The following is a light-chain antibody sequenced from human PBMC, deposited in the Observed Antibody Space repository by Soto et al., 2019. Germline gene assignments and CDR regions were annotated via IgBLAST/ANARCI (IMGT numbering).Light chain of an antibody. CDR2: EVS. CDR1: SSDVGGYSY. V-gene: IGLV2-14*01. J-gene: IGLJ3*02. CDR3: GTWDSSLNTGWV. Sequence: QSALTQPASVSGSPGQSITISCTGTSSDVGGYSYVSWYQQHPGKTPKLMIYEVSNRPSGVSHRFSGSKSGNTASLTISGLQTEDEADYYCGTWDSSLNTGWVFGGGTQLTVL.